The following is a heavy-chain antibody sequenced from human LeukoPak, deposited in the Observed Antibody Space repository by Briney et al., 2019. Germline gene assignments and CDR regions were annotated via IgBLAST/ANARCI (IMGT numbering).Heavy chain of an antibody. V-gene: IGHV3-30*02. J-gene: IGHJ4*02. CDR1: GFSFSDYN. CDR2: IRYDGSNK. Sequence: GGSLRLSCAASGFSFSDYNMNWVRQAPGKGLEWVAFIRYDGSNKYYADSVKGRFTISRDNSKNTLYLQMNSLRAEDTAVYYCAKDHNLGYCSGGSCYYFDYWGQGSLVTVSS. CDR3: AKDHNLGYCSGGSCYYFDY. D-gene: IGHD2-15*01.